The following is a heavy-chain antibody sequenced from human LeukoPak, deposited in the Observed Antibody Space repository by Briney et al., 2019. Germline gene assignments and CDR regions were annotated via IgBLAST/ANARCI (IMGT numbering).Heavy chain of an antibody. CDR1: GGSISSSNW. Sequence: PSETLSLTCAVSGGSISSSNWWSWVRQPPGKGLEWIGEIYHSGSTNYNPSLKSRVTISVDKSKNQFSLKLSSVTAADTAVYYCVRHDGRGVSTMGALDSWGQGSLVTVSS. V-gene: IGHV4-4*02. D-gene: IGHD5/OR15-5a*01. J-gene: IGHJ4*02. CDR2: IYHSGST. CDR3: VRHDGRGVSTMGALDS.